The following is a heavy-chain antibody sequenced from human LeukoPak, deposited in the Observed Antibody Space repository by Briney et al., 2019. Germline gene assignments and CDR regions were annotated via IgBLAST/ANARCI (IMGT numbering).Heavy chain of an antibody. CDR3: ARTLLEDIVVVPVSIGQNNWFDP. V-gene: IGHV1-69*01. Sequence: SVKVSCKASGGTFSSYAISWVRQAPGQGLEWMGGIIPIFGTANYAQKFQGRVTITADESTSTAYVELSSLRSEDTAVYYCARTLLEDIVVVPVSIGQNNWFDPWGQGILVTVSS. CDR1: GGTFSSYA. J-gene: IGHJ5*02. D-gene: IGHD2-2*01. CDR2: IIPIFGTA.